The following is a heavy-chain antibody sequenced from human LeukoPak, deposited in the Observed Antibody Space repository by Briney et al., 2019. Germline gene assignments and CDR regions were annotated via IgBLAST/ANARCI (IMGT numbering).Heavy chain of an antibody. CDR3: ARGHISSSSYYYGMDV. Sequence: SETLSLTCTVSGGSISSYYWSWIRQPPGKGLEWIGYIYYSGSTDYNPSLKSRVTISVDTSKNQFSLKLSSVTAADTAVYHCARGHISSSSYYYGMDVWGQGTTVTVSS. V-gene: IGHV4-59*01. J-gene: IGHJ6*02. D-gene: IGHD6-6*01. CDR2: IYYSGST. CDR1: GGSISSYY.